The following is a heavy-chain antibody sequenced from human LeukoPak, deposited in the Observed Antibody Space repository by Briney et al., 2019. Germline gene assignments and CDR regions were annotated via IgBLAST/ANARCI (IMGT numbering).Heavy chain of an antibody. Sequence: GRSLRLSCAASGFTFSSYAMHWVRPAPGKGLGWVAVISYDGSNKYYADSVKGRFTISRDNSKTTLYLQMNSLRAEDTAVYYCARFPIRGFSSDYWAREPLVTVSS. CDR3: ARFPIRGFSSDY. V-gene: IGHV3-30*04. D-gene: IGHD3-10*01. CDR1: GFTFSSYA. CDR2: ISYDGSNK. J-gene: IGHJ4*02.